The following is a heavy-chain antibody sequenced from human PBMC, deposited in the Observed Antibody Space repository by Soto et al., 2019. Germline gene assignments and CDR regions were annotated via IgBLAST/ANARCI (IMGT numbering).Heavy chain of an antibody. CDR3: ARDTRYSSGWSPYFFDY. Sequence: QVQLVQSGAEVKKPGSSVKVSCKASGGTFSSYAISWVRQAPGQGLKWMGGIIPIFGTANYAQKFQGRVTITADESTSTAYMELSSLRSEDTALYYCARDTRYSSGWSPYFFDYWCHGTLVTVSS. CDR2: IIPIFGTA. CDR1: GGTFSSYA. D-gene: IGHD6-19*01. J-gene: IGHJ4*01. V-gene: IGHV1-69*01.